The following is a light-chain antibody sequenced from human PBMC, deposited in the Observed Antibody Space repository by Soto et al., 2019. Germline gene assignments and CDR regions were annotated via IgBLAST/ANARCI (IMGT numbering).Light chain of an antibody. V-gene: IGLV2-23*01. J-gene: IGLJ2*01. CDR2: ECG. CDR1: SSDVGNYNL. Sequence: QSALTQPASVSGSPGQSITISCTGTSSDVGNYNLVSWYQQYPGKAPKLMMYECGKQPSGVTNRFSGTKSGNKASLTNSWLQAEDEADYYCCSFALRSTLIFGGGTKVTVL. CDR3: CSFALRSTLI.